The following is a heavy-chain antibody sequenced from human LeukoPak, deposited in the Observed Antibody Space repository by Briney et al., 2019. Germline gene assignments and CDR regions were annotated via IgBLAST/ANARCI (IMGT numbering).Heavy chain of an antibody. D-gene: IGHD2-2*01. CDR3: AIDRIVVVPAARSGVRRWFDP. J-gene: IGHJ5*02. V-gene: IGHV4-61*02. CDR1: AGSISSGSYD. CDR2: IYTRGST. Sequence: SQTMSLTCTVSAGSISSGSYDCRWLRQPAGRGLEWIGRIYTRGSTNNNPAIKTRVTISVDPSKNQFSLKLSSVTAADTAVYYWAIDRIVVVPAARSGVRRWFDPWGQGTMVTVSS.